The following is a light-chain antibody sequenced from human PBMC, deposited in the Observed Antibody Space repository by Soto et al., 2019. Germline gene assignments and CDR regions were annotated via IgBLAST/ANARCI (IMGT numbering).Light chain of an antibody. CDR3: QSYATSLTYV. V-gene: IGLV1-40*01. Sequence: QSVLMQPPSVSGAPGQSVTISCTGTSSNVGAGYGVYWYQKLPGTAPKLLILEDTNRPSGLPDRFSASTSGISASLTITGLQAEDEADYYCQSYATSLTYVFGTGTKVTVL. CDR1: SSNVGAGYG. J-gene: IGLJ1*01. CDR2: EDT.